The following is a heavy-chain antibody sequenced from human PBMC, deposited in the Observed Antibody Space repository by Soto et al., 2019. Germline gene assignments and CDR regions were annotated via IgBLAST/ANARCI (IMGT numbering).Heavy chain of an antibody. CDR3: ARVHYDFWSGYPSYYYYMDV. Sequence: GGSLRLSCAASGFTFSSYWMSWVRQAPGKGLEWVANIKQDGSEKYYVDSVKGRFTISRDNAKNSLYLQMNSLRAEDTAVYYCARVHYDFWSGYPSYYYYMDVWGKGTTVTVSS. CDR1: GFTFSSYW. CDR2: IKQDGSEK. V-gene: IGHV3-7*01. D-gene: IGHD3-3*01. J-gene: IGHJ6*03.